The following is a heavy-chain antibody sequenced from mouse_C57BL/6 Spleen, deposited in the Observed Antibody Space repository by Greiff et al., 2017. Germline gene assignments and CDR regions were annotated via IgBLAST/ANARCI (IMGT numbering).Heavy chain of an antibody. Sequence: QVHVKQSGAELVRPGASVTLSCKASGYTFTDYEMHWVKQTPVHGLEWIGAIDPETGGTAYNQKFKGKAILTADKSSSTAYMELRSLTSEDSAVYYCTRSEYRYFDVWGTGTTVTVSS. CDR2: IDPETGGT. V-gene: IGHV1-15*01. CDR1: GYTFTDYE. CDR3: TRSEYRYFDV. J-gene: IGHJ1*03.